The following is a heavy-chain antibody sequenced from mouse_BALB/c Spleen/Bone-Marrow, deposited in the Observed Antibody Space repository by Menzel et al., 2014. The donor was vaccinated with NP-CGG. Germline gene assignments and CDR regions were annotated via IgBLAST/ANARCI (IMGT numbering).Heavy chain of an antibody. D-gene: IGHD2-4*01. CDR1: GYTFTSYW. J-gene: IGHJ2*01. CDR2: INPSTGYT. Sequence: VKLVESGAELAKPGASVKMSCKASGYTFTSYWMHWVKQRPGQGLEWIGYINPSTGYTEYNQKFKDKATLTADKSSSTAYMQLSSLTSEDSAVYYCARWGLRSDYWGQGTTLTVSS. CDR3: ARWGLRSDY. V-gene: IGHV1-7*01.